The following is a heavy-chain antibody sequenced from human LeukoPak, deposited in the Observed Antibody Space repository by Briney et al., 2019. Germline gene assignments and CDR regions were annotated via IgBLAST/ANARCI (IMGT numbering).Heavy chain of an antibody. J-gene: IGHJ4*02. D-gene: IGHD6-19*01. CDR2: ISYDGSNK. V-gene: IGHV3-30*03. Sequence: PGRSLRLSCAASGFSFSSYGIHWVRQAPGKGLEWVAVISYDGSNKYYADSVKGRFTISRDNSKNTLYLQMNSLRAEDTAVYYCARDRARSIAVADYWGQGTLVTVSS. CDR3: ARDRARSIAVADY. CDR1: GFSFSSYG.